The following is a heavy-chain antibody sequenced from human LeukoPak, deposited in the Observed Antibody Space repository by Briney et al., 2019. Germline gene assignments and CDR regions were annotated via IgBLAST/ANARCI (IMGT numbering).Heavy chain of an antibody. Sequence: GGSLRLSCSASGFTFSGHFMHWVRQAPGKGLEYVSSISVNGDKTLYAESVKGRFTISRDNSKNTLYLQLSSLRLEDTAIYYCLEDLTGTWSFDHWGQGTLLTVSS. J-gene: IGHJ4*02. CDR1: GFTFSGHF. CDR3: LEDLTGTWSFDH. D-gene: IGHD7-27*01. V-gene: IGHV3-64D*06. CDR2: ISVNGDKT.